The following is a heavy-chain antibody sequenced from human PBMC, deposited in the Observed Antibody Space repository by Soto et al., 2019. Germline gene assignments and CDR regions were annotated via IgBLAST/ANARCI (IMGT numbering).Heavy chain of an antibody. CDR2: INPANGDT. J-gene: IGHJ3*02. CDR1: GYTFTDYT. Sequence: QVQLVQSGAEVKKPGASVKISCETSGYTFTDYTLHWVRQAPGQRPEWMGWINPANGDTRYSQKFQGRVTLTRDTSASTVHMELSSLRPEDTAIYYCARGPVTGAFDIRGQGTMVTVSS. D-gene: IGHD4-17*01. V-gene: IGHV1-3*01. CDR3: ARGPVTGAFDI.